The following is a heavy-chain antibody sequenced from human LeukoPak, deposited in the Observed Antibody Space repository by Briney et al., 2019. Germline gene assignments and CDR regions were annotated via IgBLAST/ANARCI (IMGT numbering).Heavy chain of an antibody. CDR1: GFTFSSYW. Sequence: RGSLRLSCAASGFTFSSYWMHWVRQAPGKGLVWVSRINSDGCSTSYADSVKGGFTISRDNAKNTLYLQMNSLRAEDTAVYYCAREGGYDLGLDYWGQGTLVTVSS. J-gene: IGHJ4*02. D-gene: IGHD5-12*01. V-gene: IGHV3-74*01. CDR2: INSDGCST. CDR3: AREGGYDLGLDY.